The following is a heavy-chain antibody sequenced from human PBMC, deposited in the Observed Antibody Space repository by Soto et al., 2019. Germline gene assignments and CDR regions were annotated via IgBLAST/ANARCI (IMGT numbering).Heavy chain of an antibody. Sequence: SETLSLTCTVSGGSISSYYWSWIRQPPGKGLEWIGYIYYSGSTYYNPSLKSRVTISVDTSKNQFSLKLSSVTAADTAVYYCARAIELLWFERWGQGTLVTVS. D-gene: IGHD1-26*01. V-gene: IGHV4-59*08. CDR2: IYYSGST. CDR1: GGSISSYY. CDR3: ARAIELLWFER. J-gene: IGHJ5*02.